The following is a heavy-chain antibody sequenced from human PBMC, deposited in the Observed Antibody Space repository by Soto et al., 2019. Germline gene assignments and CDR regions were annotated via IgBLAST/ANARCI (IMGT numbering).Heavy chain of an antibody. CDR1: RGSVGKSNYN. J-gene: IGHJ4*02. CDR2: VYYRGRS. V-gene: IGHV4-39*07. Sequence: SETLSVACTVSRGSVGKSNYNWGWIRQSPGKGLGGSGSVYYRGRSYPKSSVKSRITIYVETSKTQFSLNLNSVTAADTAVYYCAREGDRTANPFDCWGPGTLVTVSS. CDR3: AREGDRTANPFDC. D-gene: IGHD1-1*01.